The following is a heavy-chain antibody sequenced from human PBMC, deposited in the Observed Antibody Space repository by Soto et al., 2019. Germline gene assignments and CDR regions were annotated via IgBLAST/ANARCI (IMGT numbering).Heavy chain of an antibody. J-gene: IGHJ5*02. CDR3: ARGQRFSDWFDP. CDR2: IYSSGST. Sequence: SETLSLTFTVSGGAISTYYWTWIRQTAGKGLEWIGRIYSSGSTKYNPALQSRVTMSLDTSNNQFSLRLTSVTAADTAVYYCARGQRFSDWFDPWGQGTLVTVS. V-gene: IGHV4-4*07. D-gene: IGHD3-3*01. CDR1: GGAISTYY.